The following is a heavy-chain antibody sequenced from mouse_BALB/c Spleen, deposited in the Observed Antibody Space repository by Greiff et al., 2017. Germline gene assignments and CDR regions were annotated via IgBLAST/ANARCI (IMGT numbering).Heavy chain of an antibody. J-gene: IGHJ4*01. V-gene: IGHV7-3*02. CDR2: IRNKANGYTT. Sequence: EVKLMESGGGLVQPGGSLRLSCATSGFTFTDYYMSWVRQPPGKALEWLGFIRNKANGYTTEYSASVKGRFTISRDNSQSILYLQMNTLRAEDSATYYCARGRSLLAMDYWGQGTSVTVSS. CDR1: GFTFTDYY. CDR3: ARGRSLLAMDY.